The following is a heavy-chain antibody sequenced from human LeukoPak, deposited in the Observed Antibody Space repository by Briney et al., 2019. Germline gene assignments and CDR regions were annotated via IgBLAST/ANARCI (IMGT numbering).Heavy chain of an antibody. CDR1: GYSFTSYW. CDR2: IYPGDSDT. J-gene: IGHJ3*02. V-gene: IGHV5-51*01. Sequence: GESLKISCKGSGYSFTSYWIGWVRQMPGKGLEWMGIIYPGDSDTRYSPSFQGQVTISADKSISTAYLQWSSLKASDTAMYYFASPLVEMATTGAFDIWGQGTMVTVSS. CDR3: ASPLVEMATTGAFDI. D-gene: IGHD5-24*01.